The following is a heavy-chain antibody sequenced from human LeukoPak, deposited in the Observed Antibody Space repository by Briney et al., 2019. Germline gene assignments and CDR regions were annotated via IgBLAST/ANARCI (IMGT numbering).Heavy chain of an antibody. V-gene: IGHV3-20*04. CDR3: ARGRDYFDSSGYSPLFDY. CDR1: GFTFDDYG. D-gene: IGHD3-22*01. Sequence: GGSLRLSCAASGFTFDDYGMSWVRQAPGKGLEWVSGINWNGGSTGYADSVKGRFTISRDNAKNSLYLQMNSLRVEDTAVYYCARGRDYFDSSGYSPLFDYWGQGALVTVSS. CDR2: INWNGGST. J-gene: IGHJ4*02.